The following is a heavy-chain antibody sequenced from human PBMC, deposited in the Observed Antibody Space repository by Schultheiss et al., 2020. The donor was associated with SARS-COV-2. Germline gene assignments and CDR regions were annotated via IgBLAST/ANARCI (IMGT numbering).Heavy chain of an antibody. CDR2: IYYSGST. J-gene: IGHJ2*01. V-gene: IGHV4-61*08. CDR1: GGSISSGDYY. D-gene: IGHD6-13*01. CDR3: ARGVAAAGLNWYFDL. Sequence: SETLSLTCTVSGGSISSGDYYWSWIRQPPGKGLEWIGYIYYSGSTNYNPSLKSRVTISVDTSKSQFSLNLSSVTAADTAVYYCARGVAAAGLNWYFDLWGRGTPVTVSS.